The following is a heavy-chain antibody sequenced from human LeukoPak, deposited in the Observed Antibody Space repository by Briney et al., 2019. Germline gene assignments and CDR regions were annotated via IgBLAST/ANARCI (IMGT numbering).Heavy chain of an antibody. Sequence: SETLSLTCTVSGGSISSSSYFWGWIRQPPGKELEWIGSIYYSGSTHYNPSLESRVTISVDTSKNQFSLKLSSVTAADTAMYYCARVPSGYDYAGYEYYFDYWGQGTLVTVSS. CDR3: ARVPSGYDYAGYEYYFDY. CDR2: IYYSGST. J-gene: IGHJ4*02. D-gene: IGHD5-12*01. CDR1: GGSISSSSYF. V-gene: IGHV4-39*01.